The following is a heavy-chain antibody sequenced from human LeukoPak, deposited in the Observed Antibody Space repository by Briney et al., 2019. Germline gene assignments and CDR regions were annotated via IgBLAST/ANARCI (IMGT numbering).Heavy chain of an antibody. Sequence: GGSLRLSCAASGFTFSSYGMHWVRQAPGKGLEWVAFIRYDGSNKYYADSVKGRFTISRDNSKNTLYLQMNSLRAEDTAVYYCAKAGFWTDYFDYWGQGTLVTVSS. D-gene: IGHD3/OR15-3a*01. CDR3: AKAGFWTDYFDY. CDR1: GFTFSSYG. J-gene: IGHJ4*02. V-gene: IGHV3-30*02. CDR2: IRYDGSNK.